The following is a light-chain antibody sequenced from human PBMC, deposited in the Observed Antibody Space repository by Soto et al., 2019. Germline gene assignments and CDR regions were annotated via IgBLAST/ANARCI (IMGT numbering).Light chain of an antibody. J-gene: IGKJ1*01. Sequence: DIQMTQSPSSLSASVGVRVTITCRARQSISGHLNWYQQKPGKAPQLLIYGASSLQSGVSSRFSGSGYGTDFTLTISSLQPEDFATYYCQQSYSTPWTFGQGTKVEIK. V-gene: IGKV1-39*01. CDR1: QSISGH. CDR2: GAS. CDR3: QQSYSTPWT.